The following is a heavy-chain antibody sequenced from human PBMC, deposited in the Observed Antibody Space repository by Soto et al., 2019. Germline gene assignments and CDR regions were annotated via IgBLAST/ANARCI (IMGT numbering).Heavy chain of an antibody. CDR3: ARGGRGDNHYYYYGMDV. D-gene: IGHD2-21*01. Sequence: GGSLRLSCAASGFTVSSNYMSWVRQAPGKGLEWVSVIYSGGSTYYADSVKGRFTISRDNSKNTLYLQMNSLRAEDTAVYYCARGGRGDNHYYYYGMDVWGQGTTVTVSS. CDR2: IYSGGST. CDR1: GFTVSSNY. V-gene: IGHV3-53*01. J-gene: IGHJ6*02.